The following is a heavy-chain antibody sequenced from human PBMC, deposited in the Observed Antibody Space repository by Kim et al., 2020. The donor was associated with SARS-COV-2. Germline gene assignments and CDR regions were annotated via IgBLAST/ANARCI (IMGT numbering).Heavy chain of an antibody. CDR3: ARDVASWFGESYVDY. CDR2: VYYTGST. Sequence: SETLSLTCSVSGASVSSGSYYWTWIRQSPGKGLEWMGNVYYTGSTNYNPSLKSRLTMSVDKSNSQFSLKLSSVTAADTAVYYCARDVASWFGESYVDYWG. CDR1: GASVSSGSYY. D-gene: IGHD3-10*01. J-gene: IGHJ4*01. V-gene: IGHV4-61*01.